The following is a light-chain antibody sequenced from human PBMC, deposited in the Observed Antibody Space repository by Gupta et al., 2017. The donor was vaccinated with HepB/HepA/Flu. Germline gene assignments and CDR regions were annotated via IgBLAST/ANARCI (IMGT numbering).Light chain of an antibody. J-gene: IGKJ5*01. V-gene: IGKV1D-12*01. CDR3: HQTNSFPPFT. Sequence: DIQMTQSPSSVSASVGDRVTIPCRASQGISSWLAWYQQKPGKAPKLLIYAASSLQNGVQSRFGGCGCGKNLSLTNISRQQEEFAAYYYHQTNSFPPFTFGQGTHVEIK. CDR2: AAS. CDR1: QGISSW.